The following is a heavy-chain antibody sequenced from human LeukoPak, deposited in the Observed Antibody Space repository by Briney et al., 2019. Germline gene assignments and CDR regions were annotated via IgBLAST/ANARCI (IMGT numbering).Heavy chain of an antibody. CDR3: ARGGYCSSTSCSQDDAFDI. V-gene: IGHV3-30*01. J-gene: IGHJ3*02. CDR2: ISYDGSNK. Sequence: GRSLRLSCAASGFTFSSYAMHWVRQAPGKGLEWVAVISYDGSNKYYADSVKGRFTISRDNSKNTLYLQMNSLRAEDTAVYYCARGGYCSSTSCSQDDAFDIWGQGTMVTVSS. D-gene: IGHD2-2*01. CDR1: GFTFSSYA.